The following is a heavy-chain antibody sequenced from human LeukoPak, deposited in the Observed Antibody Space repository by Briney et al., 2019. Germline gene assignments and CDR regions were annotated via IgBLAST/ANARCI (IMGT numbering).Heavy chain of an antibody. Sequence: PSETLSLTCTVSGGSISSSSYSWGWIRQPPGKGLEWIGSIYYSGSTYYNPSLKSRVTISVDRSKNQFSLKLSSVTAADTAVYYCARGEGGSGRHNFDYWGQGTLVTVSS. CDR3: ARGEGGSGRHNFDY. D-gene: IGHD3-10*01. J-gene: IGHJ4*02. CDR1: GGSISSSSYS. V-gene: IGHV4-39*07. CDR2: IYYSGST.